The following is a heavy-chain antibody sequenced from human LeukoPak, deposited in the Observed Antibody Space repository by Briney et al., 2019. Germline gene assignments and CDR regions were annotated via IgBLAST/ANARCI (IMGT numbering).Heavy chain of an antibody. V-gene: IGHV3-30*18. J-gene: IGHJ5*02. CDR1: GFTFSSYG. Sequence: PGGSLRLSCAASGFTFSSYGMHWVRQAPGKGLEWVAVISYDGSNKYYADSVKGRFTISRDNSKNTLYLQMNSLRAEDTAVYYCAKDRVFGVLVNWFDPWGQGTLVTVSS. CDR3: AKDRVFGVLVNWFDP. CDR2: ISYDGSNK. D-gene: IGHD3-3*01.